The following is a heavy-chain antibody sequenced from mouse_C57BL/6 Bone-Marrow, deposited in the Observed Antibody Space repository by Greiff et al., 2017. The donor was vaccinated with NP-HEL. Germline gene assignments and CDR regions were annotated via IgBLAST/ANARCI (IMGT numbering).Heavy chain of an antibody. Sequence: QVQLQQPGAELVKPGASVKLSCKASGYTFTSYWMHWVKQRPGQGLEWIGMIHPNSGSTNYNEKFKSKATLTLDKSSSTAYMQLSSLTSEDSAVYYCARPSPIYYYGRDRVFFPSWGQGTTLTVSS. CDR2: IHPNSGST. CDR1: GYTFTSYW. J-gene: IGHJ2*01. V-gene: IGHV1-64*01. D-gene: IGHD1-1*01. CDR3: ARPSPIYYYGRDRVFFPS.